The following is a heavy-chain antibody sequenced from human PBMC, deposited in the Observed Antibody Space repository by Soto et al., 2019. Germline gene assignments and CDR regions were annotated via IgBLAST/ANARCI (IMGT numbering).Heavy chain of an antibody. D-gene: IGHD5-18*01. CDR2: ISYDGSNK. CDR1: GFTFSSYG. J-gene: IGHJ3*02. V-gene: IGHV3-30*18. CDR3: AKLDTGMVHDAFDI. Sequence: ESGGGVVQPGRSLRLSCAASGFTFSSYGMHWVRQAPGKGLEWVAVISYDGSNKYYADSVKGRFTISRDNSKNTLYLQMNSLRAEDTAVYYCAKLDTGMVHDAFDIWGQGTMVTVSS.